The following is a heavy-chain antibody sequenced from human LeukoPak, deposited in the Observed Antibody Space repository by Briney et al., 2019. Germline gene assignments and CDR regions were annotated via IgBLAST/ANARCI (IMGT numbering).Heavy chain of an antibody. CDR1: GGSFSGYY. V-gene: IGHV4-34*01. J-gene: IGHJ6*02. CDR3: ARARYCTNGVCWGYYYYGMDV. Sequence: SETLSLTCAVYGGSFSGYYWSWIRQPPGKGLEWIGEINHSGSTNYNPSLKSRVTLSVDTSKNQFSLKLSSVTAADTAVYYCARARYCTNGVCWGYYYYGMDVWGQGTTVTVSS. CDR2: INHSGST. D-gene: IGHD2-8*01.